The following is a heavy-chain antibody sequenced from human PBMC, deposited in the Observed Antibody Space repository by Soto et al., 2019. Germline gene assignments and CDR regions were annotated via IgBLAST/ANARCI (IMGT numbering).Heavy chain of an antibody. CDR3: ARDRYSSGWRPTNYYYYYGMDV. J-gene: IGHJ6*02. D-gene: IGHD6-19*01. CDR1: GYSFTSYW. CDR2: IYPGDSDT. V-gene: IGHV5-51*01. Sequence: GESLKISCKGSGYSFTSYWIGWVRQMPGKGLEWMGIIYPGDSDTRYSPSFQGQVTISADQSISTAYLQWSSLKASDTAMYYCARDRYSSGWRPTNYYYYYGMDVWGQGTTVTVSS.